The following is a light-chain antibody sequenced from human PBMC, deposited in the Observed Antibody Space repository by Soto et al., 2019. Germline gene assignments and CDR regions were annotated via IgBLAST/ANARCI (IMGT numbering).Light chain of an antibody. CDR3: SSYAGSNNAL. V-gene: IGLV2-8*01. CDR1: SSDVGGYNY. CDR2: EVS. J-gene: IGLJ2*01. Sequence: QSALTQPPSASGSPGQSVTISCTGTSSDVGGYNYVSWYQQHPGKAPKLMIYEVSKRPSGVPDRFSGSKSGNTASLTVSGLQAEDEADDYCSSYAGSNNALFGGGTKVTVL.